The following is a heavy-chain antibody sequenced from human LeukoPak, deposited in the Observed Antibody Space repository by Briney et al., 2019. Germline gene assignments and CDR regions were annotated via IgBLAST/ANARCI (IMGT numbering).Heavy chain of an antibody. CDR1: GFTFSSYA. J-gene: IGHJ5*02. D-gene: IGHD1-26*01. CDR2: ISGSGGST. CDR3: AKRYSGSLRGFDP. V-gene: IGHV3-23*01. Sequence: PGGSLRLSCAASGFTFSSYAMSWVRQAPGKGLEWVSIISGSGGSTYYADSVKGQFTISRDNSKNTLHLQMNRLRADDTALYYCAKRYSGSLRGFDPWGQGTLVTVSS.